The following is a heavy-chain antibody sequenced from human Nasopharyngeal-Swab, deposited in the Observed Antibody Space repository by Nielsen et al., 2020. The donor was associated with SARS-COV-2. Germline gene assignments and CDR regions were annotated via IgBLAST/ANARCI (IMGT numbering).Heavy chain of an antibody. CDR3: ARKENFDGGKGNYYYYGMDV. D-gene: IGHD4-23*01. J-gene: IGHJ6*02. V-gene: IGHV4-39*01. Sequence: WIRQPPGKGLEWIGSIYYSGSTYYNPSLKSRVTISVDTSKNRFSLKLSSVTAADTAVYYCARKENFDGGKGNYYYYGMDVWGQGTTVTVSS. CDR2: IYYSGST.